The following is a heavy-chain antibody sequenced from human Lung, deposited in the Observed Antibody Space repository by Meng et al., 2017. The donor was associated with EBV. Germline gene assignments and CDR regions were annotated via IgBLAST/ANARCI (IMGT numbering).Heavy chain of an antibody. CDR2: INTSVGYT. J-gene: IGHJ4*02. CDR3: ARASRVLGGFDY. D-gene: IGHD3-16*01. CDR1: GYTFTNYY. V-gene: IGHV1-46*01. Sequence: VELVEAGAEVKKPGGSGKVSCKASGYTFTNYYMHWVRQAPGQGLEWMGIINTSVGYTSHAQKFQGRVTMTRDTSTSTVHMEVSSLRSADTAVYYCARASRVLGGFDYWGQGTLVTASS.